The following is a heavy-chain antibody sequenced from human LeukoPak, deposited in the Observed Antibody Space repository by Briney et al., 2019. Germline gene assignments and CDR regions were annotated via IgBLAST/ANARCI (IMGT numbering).Heavy chain of an antibody. V-gene: IGHV4-39*07. CDR1: GGSISSSSYY. D-gene: IGHD2-2*01. CDR2: IYYSGST. Sequence: SETLSLTCTVSGGSISSSSYYWGWIRQPPGKGLEWIGSIYYSGSTYYNPSLKSRVTISVDTSKNQFSLKLSSVTAADTAVYYCARGLVVVPAANGFHAFDIWGQGTMVTVSS. J-gene: IGHJ3*02. CDR3: ARGLVVVPAANGFHAFDI.